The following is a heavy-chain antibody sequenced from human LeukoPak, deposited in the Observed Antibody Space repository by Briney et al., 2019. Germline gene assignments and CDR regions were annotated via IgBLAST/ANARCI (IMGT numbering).Heavy chain of an antibody. CDR1: GFTFSSYG. D-gene: IGHD2-15*01. V-gene: IGHV3-33*01. CDR2: IWYDGSNK. Sequence: PGGSLRLSCAASGFTFSSYGMHWVRQAPGKGLEWVAVIWYDGSNKYYADSVKGRFTISRDNSKNTLYLQMNSLRAEDTAVYYCLRSSGGNRYYGMDVWGKGTTVTVSS. CDR3: LRSSGGNRYYGMDV. J-gene: IGHJ6*04.